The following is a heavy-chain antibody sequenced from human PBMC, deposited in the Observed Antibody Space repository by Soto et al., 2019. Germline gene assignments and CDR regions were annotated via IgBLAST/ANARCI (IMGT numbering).Heavy chain of an antibody. CDR1: GGSISSYY. CDR2: IHESGST. Sequence: QVQLQESGPGLVKPSETLSLTCTVSGGSISSYYWNWIRQPPGKALEWIGYIHESGSTNYKPSLKSRVTISVDTTKNHFALKQSSVTAADTAVYYCARRPQYYFGMDVWGQGTTVTVSS. CDR3: ARRPQYYFGMDV. J-gene: IGHJ6*02. V-gene: IGHV4-59*08.